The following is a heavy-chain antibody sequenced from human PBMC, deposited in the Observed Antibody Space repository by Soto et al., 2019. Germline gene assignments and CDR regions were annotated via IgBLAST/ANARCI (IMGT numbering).Heavy chain of an antibody. Sequence: PGGSLRLSCAASGFTFSSYWMSWVRQAPGKGLEWVANIKQDGSEKYYVDSVKGRFTISRDNAKNSLYLQMNSLRAEDTAVYYCAGERKDSWWYNFHYYYYMDVWGKGTTVTVSS. D-gene: IGHD2-15*01. CDR2: IKQDGSEK. CDR1: GFTFSSYW. V-gene: IGHV3-7*01. CDR3: AGERKDSWWYNFHYYYYMDV. J-gene: IGHJ6*03.